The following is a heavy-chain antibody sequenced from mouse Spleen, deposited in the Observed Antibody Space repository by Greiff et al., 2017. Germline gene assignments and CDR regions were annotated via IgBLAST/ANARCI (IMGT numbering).Heavy chain of an antibody. D-gene: IGHD4-1*01. V-gene: IGHV5-17*01. CDR2: ISSGSSTI. Sequence: EVKLVESGGGLVKPGGSLKLSCAASGFTFSDYGMHWVRQAPEKGLEWVAYISSGSSTIYYADTVKGRFTISRDNAKNTLFLQMTSLRSEDTAMYYCARENWDGRFAYWGQGTLVTVSA. J-gene: IGHJ3*01. CDR3: ARENWDGRFAY. CDR1: GFTFSDYG.